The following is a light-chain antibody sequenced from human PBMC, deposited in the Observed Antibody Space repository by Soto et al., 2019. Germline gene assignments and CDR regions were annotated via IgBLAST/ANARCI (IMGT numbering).Light chain of an antibody. Sequence: DIPMTQSPSSLSTSVGDRVTITCRASQGISNYLAWYQQKPGKVPKLLIYGASTLQSGVPSRFSGSGSGTDFTLTISSLQPEDVATYYCQKYNSAPWTFGQGTKVEIK. CDR3: QKYNSAPWT. J-gene: IGKJ1*01. V-gene: IGKV1-27*01. CDR1: QGISNY. CDR2: GAS.